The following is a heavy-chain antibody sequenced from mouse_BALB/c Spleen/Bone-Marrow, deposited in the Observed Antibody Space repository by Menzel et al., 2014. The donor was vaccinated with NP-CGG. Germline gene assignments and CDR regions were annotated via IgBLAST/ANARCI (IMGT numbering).Heavy chain of an antibody. J-gene: IGHJ4*01. CDR2: VNPNDGGS. CDR1: GYSFTGYY. V-gene: IGHV1-26*01. Sequence: EVQLQQSGPDLVKPGASVKISCKASGYSFTGYYMHWVKQSHGKSLEWIGRVNPNDGGSSSSQKFKAKAILTVDKSSSTAYMERRSLTSEDSAVYYCAREDDYYTMDYWGQGTSVTVSS. CDR3: AREDDYYTMDY.